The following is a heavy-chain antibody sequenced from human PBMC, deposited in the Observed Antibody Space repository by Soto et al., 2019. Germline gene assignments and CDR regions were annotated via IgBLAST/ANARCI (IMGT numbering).Heavy chain of an antibody. CDR1: GFTFSSYG. CDR2: ISYDGSNK. J-gene: IGHJ6*02. CDR3: AKSPRIAARPDYYYYGMDV. D-gene: IGHD6-6*01. Sequence: GGSLRLSCAASGFTFSSYGMHWVRQAPGKGLEWVAVISYDGSNKYYADSVKGRFTISRDNSKNTLYLQMNSLRAEDTAVYYCAKSPRIAARPDYYYYGMDVWGQGTTVTVSS. V-gene: IGHV3-30*18.